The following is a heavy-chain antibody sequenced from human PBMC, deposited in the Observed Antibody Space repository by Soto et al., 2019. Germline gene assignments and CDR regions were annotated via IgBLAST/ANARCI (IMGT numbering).Heavy chain of an antibody. CDR1: GFTFSSYW. J-gene: IGHJ2*01. V-gene: IGHV3-7*01. CDR2: IKQDGSEK. D-gene: IGHD3-3*01. CDR3: ARDFPPPIPFFGVVIINAVYFGL. Sequence: EVQLVESGGGLVQPGGSLRLSCAASGFTFSSYWMSWVRQAPGKGLEWVANIKQDGSEKYYVDSVKGRFTISRDNAKNYLYLQMNSLSAEDTDEYYCARDFPPPIPFFGVVIINAVYFGLWGRGTLVTVSS.